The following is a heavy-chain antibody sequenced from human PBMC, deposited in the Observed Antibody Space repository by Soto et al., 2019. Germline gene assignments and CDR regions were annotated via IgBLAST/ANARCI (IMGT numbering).Heavy chain of an antibody. CDR2: ISYDGSNK. V-gene: IGHV3-30*18. CDR3: AKISSSRHGISDY. D-gene: IGHD6-13*01. Sequence: QVQLVESGGGVVQPGRSLRLSCAASGFTFSSYGMHWFRQAPGKGLEWVAVISYDGSNKYYADSVKGRFTISRDNSKNTLYLQMNSLRAEDTAVYYCAKISSSRHGISDYWGQGTLVTVSS. J-gene: IGHJ4*02. CDR1: GFTFSSYG.